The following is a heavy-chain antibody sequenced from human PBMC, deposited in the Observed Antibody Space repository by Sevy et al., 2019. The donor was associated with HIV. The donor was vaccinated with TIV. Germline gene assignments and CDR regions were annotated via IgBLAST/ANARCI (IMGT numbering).Heavy chain of an antibody. V-gene: IGHV1-18*01. CDR2: ISAYNGKT. CDR1: GYTFTSYG. J-gene: IGHJ4*02. Sequence: ASVKVSCKTSGYTFTSYGISWVRQAPGQGLEWVGWISAYNGKTSYAQKFQERVTVTTDSSTRTAYMELRSLRSDDTAVYYCATAAYGSGRELDNWGQGTLVTVSS. D-gene: IGHD3-10*01. CDR3: ATAAYGSGRELDN.